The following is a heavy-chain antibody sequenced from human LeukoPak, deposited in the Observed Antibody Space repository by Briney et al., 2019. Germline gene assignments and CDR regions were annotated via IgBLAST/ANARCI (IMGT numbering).Heavy chain of an antibody. Sequence: PSETLSLTCTVSGVSISSYSWNWIRQSPGKGLEWIGRVYHSGSINYNPSLKSRVTISVDTSKNQFSLNLSSVTAADTAVDYCVSSYGGYVLDYSGQGTLVIVSS. CDR3: VSSYGGYVLDY. D-gene: IGHD5-12*01. V-gene: IGHV4-59*01. CDR2: VYHSGSI. CDR1: GVSISSYS. J-gene: IGHJ4*02.